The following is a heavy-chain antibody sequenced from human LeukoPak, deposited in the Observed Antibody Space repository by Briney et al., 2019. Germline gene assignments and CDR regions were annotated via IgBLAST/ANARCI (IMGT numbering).Heavy chain of an antibody. J-gene: IGHJ5*02. CDR3: ARGGYYGSGNDFRFDP. Sequence: PSETLSLTCAVYGGSFSGYYWSWIRQPPGKGLEWIGEINHSGSTNYNPSLKSRVTISVDTSKNQFSLKLSSVTAADTTIYYCARGGYYGSGNDFRFDPWGQGTLVTVSS. V-gene: IGHV4-34*01. CDR1: GGSFSGYY. D-gene: IGHD3-10*01. CDR2: INHSGST.